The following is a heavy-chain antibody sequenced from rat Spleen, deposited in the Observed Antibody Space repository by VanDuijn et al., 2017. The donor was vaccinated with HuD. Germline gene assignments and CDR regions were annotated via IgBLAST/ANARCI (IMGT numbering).Heavy chain of an antibody. V-gene: IGHV2-63*01. Sequence: QVQLKESGPGLVQPSQTLSLTCTVSGFSLSRHGVIWVRQPPGKGLEWMGRMKYNGDTSYNSALISRLSISRDTSKNQVFLKMNSLQTDDTGTYYCTIHPRYWGQGVMVTVSS. J-gene: IGHJ2*01. CDR2: MKYNGDT. CDR1: GFSLSRHG. CDR3: TIHPRY. D-gene: IGHD3-1*01.